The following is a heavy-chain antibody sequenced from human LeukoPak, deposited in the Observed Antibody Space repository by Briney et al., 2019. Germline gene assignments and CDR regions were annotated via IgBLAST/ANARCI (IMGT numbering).Heavy chain of an antibody. D-gene: IGHD1-1*01. CDR3: ARDRDGTTFEVDY. V-gene: IGHV1-2*04. CDR2: INPNSGGT. J-gene: IGHJ4*02. Sequence: GASVKVSCKGSGYTLSNHAFSWVRQAPGQGLEWMGWINPNSGGTNYAQKFQGWVTMTRDTSISTAYMELSRLRSDDTAVYYCARDRDGTTFEVDYWGQGTLVTVSS. CDR1: GYTLSNHA.